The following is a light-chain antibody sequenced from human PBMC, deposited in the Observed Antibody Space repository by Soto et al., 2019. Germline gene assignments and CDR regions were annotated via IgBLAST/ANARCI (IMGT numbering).Light chain of an antibody. CDR2: EVN. V-gene: IGLV2-23*02. Sequence: QSALTQPASVSGSPGQSIAISCTGNSSGIGTFNLVSWYQQHPGKAPKLIIYEVNKRPSGISSRFSGSKSGNTASLTISGLQAEDEADYYCYSFAGFNTQFGGGTKVTVL. CDR3: YSFAGFNTQ. J-gene: IGLJ2*01. CDR1: SSGIGTFNL.